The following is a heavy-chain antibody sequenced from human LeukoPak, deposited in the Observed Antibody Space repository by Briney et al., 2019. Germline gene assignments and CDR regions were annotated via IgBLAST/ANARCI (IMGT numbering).Heavy chain of an antibody. D-gene: IGHD6-13*01. J-gene: IGHJ4*02. Sequence: GGSLRLSCATSGFTFSSYGMHWVRQAPGKGLDWVAVIWYDGSNKNFADSVKGRSTISRDNSKNTLFLQMNSLRAEDTAVYYCARHEGSSWSTDYWGQGTLVTVSS. CDR3: ARHEGSSWSTDY. CDR1: GFTFSSYG. CDR2: IWYDGSNK. V-gene: IGHV3-33*01.